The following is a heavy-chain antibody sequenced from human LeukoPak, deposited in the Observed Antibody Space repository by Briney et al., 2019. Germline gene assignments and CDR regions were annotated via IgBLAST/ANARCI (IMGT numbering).Heavy chain of an antibody. Sequence: GGSLRLSCAASGFTFSSYWMSWVRQAPGKGLEWVGRIKSKTDGGTTDYAAPVKGRFIISRDDSETTLYLQMNSLKTEDTAVYYCTTDYDFWSGYYFRIWGQGTLVTVSS. CDR3: TTDYDFWSGYYFRI. J-gene: IGHJ4*02. V-gene: IGHV3-15*01. D-gene: IGHD3-3*01. CDR1: GFTFSSYW. CDR2: IKSKTDGGTT.